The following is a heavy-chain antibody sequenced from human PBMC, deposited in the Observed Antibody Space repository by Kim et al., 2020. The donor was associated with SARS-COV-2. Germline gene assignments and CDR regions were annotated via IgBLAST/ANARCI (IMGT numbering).Heavy chain of an antibody. V-gene: IGHV3-9*01. D-gene: IGHD3-22*01. Sequence: ADSVKDRFNISRDLGKNSLYLQMNSLRAEDTALYYWVKDKRSDYYMDVWGQGTTVTVSS. J-gene: IGHJ6*02. CDR3: VKDKRSDYYMDV.